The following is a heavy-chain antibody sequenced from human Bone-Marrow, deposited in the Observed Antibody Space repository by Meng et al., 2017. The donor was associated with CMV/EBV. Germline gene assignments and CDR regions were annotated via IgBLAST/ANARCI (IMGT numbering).Heavy chain of an antibody. D-gene: IGHD3-3*01. V-gene: IGHV1-69*10. CDR3: VRDHDFWSGYYHYYGMDV. Sequence: SVKVSCKASGGTFSSYAISWVRQAPGQGLEWMGGIIPIFGIANYAQKFQGRVTITADKSTSTAYMELSSLRSEDTAVYYCVRDHDFWSGYYHYYGMDVWGQGTTVTVSS. J-gene: IGHJ6*02. CDR1: GGTFSSYA. CDR2: IIPIFGIA.